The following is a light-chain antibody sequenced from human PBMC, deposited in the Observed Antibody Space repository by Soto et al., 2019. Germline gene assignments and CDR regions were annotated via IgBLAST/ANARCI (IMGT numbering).Light chain of an antibody. CDR1: QNVRGTY. V-gene: IGKV3-20*01. J-gene: IGKJ4*01. Sequence: PGDRATLSCRASQNVRGTYFAWYQQKPGQAPRLLIYAASTRVTGVPDRFSGSGSGTDFTLTISRLEPEDFAVYHCQQYGDSITFGGGTKVEIK. CDR3: QQYGDSIT. CDR2: AAS.